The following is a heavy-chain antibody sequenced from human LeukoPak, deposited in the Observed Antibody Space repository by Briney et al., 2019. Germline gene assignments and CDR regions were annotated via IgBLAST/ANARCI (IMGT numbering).Heavy chain of an antibody. J-gene: IGHJ6*02. V-gene: IGHV3-48*03. CDR3: AKYLVPSGFFNYYGMDI. CDR1: GISFTNF. D-gene: IGHD2/OR15-2a*01. Sequence: PAESLRLSCAASGISFTNFWVRQAPGKGLEWVSYLSSSGSTNNYADYVKGRFTIPRAKAKNSLYLQMTRLRVEDTAADYCAKYLVPSGFFNYYGMDICGQ. CDR2: LSSSGSTN.